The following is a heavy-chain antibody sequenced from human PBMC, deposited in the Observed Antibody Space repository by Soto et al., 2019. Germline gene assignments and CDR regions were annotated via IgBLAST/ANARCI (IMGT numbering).Heavy chain of an antibody. Sequence: GASVKVSCKASGGTFSSYAISWVRQAPGQGLEWMGGIIPIFGTANYAQKFQGRVTVTADKSTSTAYMELSSLRSDDTAVYYCARDQSWHDLVWWFDPWGQGTLVTVSS. CDR1: GGTFSSYA. CDR3: ARDQSWHDLVWWFDP. J-gene: IGHJ5*02. V-gene: IGHV1-69*06. CDR2: IIPIFGTA. D-gene: IGHD1-1*01.